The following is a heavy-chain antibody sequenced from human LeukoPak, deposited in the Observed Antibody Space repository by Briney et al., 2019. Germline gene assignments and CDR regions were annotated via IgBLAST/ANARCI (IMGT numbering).Heavy chain of an antibody. J-gene: IGHJ5*02. CDR1: GYTLTELS. CDR2: FDPEDGET. CDR3: ARGLRDGDYENWFDP. D-gene: IGHD4-17*01. V-gene: IGHV1-24*01. Sequence: ASVKVSCKVSGYTLTELSMHWVRQAPGKGLEWMGGFDPEDGETIYAQKFQGRVTITTDESTSTAYMELSSLRSEDTAVYYCARGLRDGDYENWFDPWGQGTLVTVSS.